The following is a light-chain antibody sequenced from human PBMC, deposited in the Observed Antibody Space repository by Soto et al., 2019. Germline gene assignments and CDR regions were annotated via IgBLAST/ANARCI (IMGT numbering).Light chain of an antibody. Sequence: QSALTQPVSVSGSPGQSITISCTGTGSDIGAYNYVSWYQQHPGKAPKLIIYGVTHRPSGVSTRFSASKSAYTASLTISGLQAEDEADYYCSSFTISYFYVFGPGTKLTVL. V-gene: IGLV2-14*01. CDR2: GVT. J-gene: IGLJ1*01. CDR3: SSFTISYFYV. CDR1: GSDIGAYNY.